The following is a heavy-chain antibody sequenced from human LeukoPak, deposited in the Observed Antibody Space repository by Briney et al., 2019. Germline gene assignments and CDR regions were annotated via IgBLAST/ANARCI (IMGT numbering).Heavy chain of an antibody. V-gene: IGHV3-23*01. CDR2: LSGSGDDT. Sequence: PGGSLRLSCAASGFTFTNYAMNWVRQAPGQGLEWVSGLSGSGDDTYFADSVKGRFTISRDNSKNTLYLQMDSLRTDDTAVYYCAKGDSSGYYNAFDIWGQGTMVTVSS. CDR3: AKGDSSGYYNAFDI. CDR1: GFTFTNYA. J-gene: IGHJ3*02. D-gene: IGHD3-22*01.